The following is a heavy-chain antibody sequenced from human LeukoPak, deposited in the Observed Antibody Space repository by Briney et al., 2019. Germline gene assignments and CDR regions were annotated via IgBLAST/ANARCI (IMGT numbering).Heavy chain of an antibody. Sequence: GASVKVSCKASGGTFNNYAVIWVRQAPGLGLEWVGGLIPTFGKPNYAQKFQGRVTISADESTSTAYLELSSLRSEDTALYYCARRSYCSGGSCYPNYCASSGYYLLDYWGQGTLVTVSS. CDR1: GGTFNNYA. V-gene: IGHV1-69*13. CDR2: LIPTFGKP. CDR3: ARRSYCSGGSCYPNYCASSGYYLLDY. D-gene: IGHD2-15*01. J-gene: IGHJ4*02.